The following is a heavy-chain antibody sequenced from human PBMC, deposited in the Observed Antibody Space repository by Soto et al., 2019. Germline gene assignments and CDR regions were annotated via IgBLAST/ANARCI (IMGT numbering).Heavy chain of an antibody. CDR2: AYYSGGT. J-gene: IGHJ4*02. CDR1: GGSVSSGSYY. CDR3: ARNVLATTLFDY. V-gene: IGHV4-61*01. Sequence: PSETLSLTCTVSGGSVSSGSYYWSWIRQPPGKGLEWIGYAYYSGGTNYNPSLESRVTISVDTSENQFSLKLSSATAADTAVYYCARNVLATTLFDYWGQGTLVTVS. D-gene: IGHD5-12*01.